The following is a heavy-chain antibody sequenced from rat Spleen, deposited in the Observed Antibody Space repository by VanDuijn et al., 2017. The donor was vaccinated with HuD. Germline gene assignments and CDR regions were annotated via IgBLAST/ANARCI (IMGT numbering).Heavy chain of an antibody. CDR2: ISPSGAIT. CDR1: GFTFNNYW. Sequence: EVQLVESGGGLVQPGRSLKLSCVASGFTFNNYWMTWIRQAPGKGLEWVASISPSGAITNYRDSVKGRFTISRDTAKSTQYLQMDSLRSEDTATYYCARLGITLGAGHWFAYWGQGTLVTVSS. CDR3: ARLGITLGAGHWFAY. J-gene: IGHJ3*01. D-gene: IGHD1-2*01. V-gene: IGHV5S13*01.